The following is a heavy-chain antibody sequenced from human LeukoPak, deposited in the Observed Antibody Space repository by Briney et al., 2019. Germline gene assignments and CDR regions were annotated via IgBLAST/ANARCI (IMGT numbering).Heavy chain of an antibody. CDR3: APPPYYYEANGYSVA. V-gene: IGHV4-34*12. D-gene: IGHD3-22*01. J-gene: IGHJ5*02. Sequence: PSETLSLTCAVYGGSFSGYYWSWIRQPPGKGLEWIGEIIHSGGTNYNPSLKSRVTISVDTSKNQFSLRLSSVTAADTAVYYCAPPPYYYEANGYSVAWGQGTLVTVSS. CDR2: IIHSGGT. CDR1: GGSFSGYY.